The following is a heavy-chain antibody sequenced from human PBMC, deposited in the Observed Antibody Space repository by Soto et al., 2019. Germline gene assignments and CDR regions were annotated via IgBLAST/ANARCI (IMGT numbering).Heavy chain of an antibody. CDR1: GGSISGYF. J-gene: IGHJ4*02. V-gene: IGHV4-59*08. Sequence: SETLALTCTVCGGSISGYFWSWIRQPPGKGLQWIGNIYNTGNTNYNPSLKSRVTISVDTSKNQVSLKLSSVTAADTAVYYCARQVPTYYYDSSGYYLFDYWGQGTLVTVSS. CDR3: ARQVPTYYYDSSGYYLFDY. CDR2: IYNTGNT. D-gene: IGHD3-22*01.